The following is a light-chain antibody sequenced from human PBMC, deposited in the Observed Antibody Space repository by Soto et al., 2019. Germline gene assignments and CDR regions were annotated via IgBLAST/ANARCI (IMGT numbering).Light chain of an antibody. Sequence: QPVLTQSPSASASLGASVKLTCTLRSGHSSYAIAWHQQQPEKGPRYLMKLNSDGSHSKGDGIPDRFSGSSSGAERYLTISSLKSEDEADYYCQTWGTGIQVFGGGTKLTVL. CDR1: SGHSSYA. J-gene: IGLJ2*01. CDR2: LNSDGSH. CDR3: QTWGTGIQV. V-gene: IGLV4-69*01.